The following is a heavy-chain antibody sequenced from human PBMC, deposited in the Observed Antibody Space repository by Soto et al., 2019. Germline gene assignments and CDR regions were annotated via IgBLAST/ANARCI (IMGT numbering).Heavy chain of an antibody. CDR1: GDSISSYF. CDR2: VYSTEIT. Sequence: LSLTCTVSGDSISSYFWSWIRQPPGKGLEWIGYVYSTEITNYNPSLKSRVAMSIDTSKNQFSLKVRSVTAADTAVYYCARGSEAWFDPWGQGTLLTVSS. J-gene: IGHJ5*02. V-gene: IGHV4-59*01. CDR3: ARGSEAWFDP.